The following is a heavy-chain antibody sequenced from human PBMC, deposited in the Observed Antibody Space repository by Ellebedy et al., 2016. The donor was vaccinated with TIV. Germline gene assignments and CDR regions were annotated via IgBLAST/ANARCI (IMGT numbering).Heavy chain of an antibody. CDR1: GYSFTSYW. J-gene: IGHJ6*02. CDR3: ARHGTKYYYYYGMDV. D-gene: IGHD1-1*01. CDR2: IDPSDSYT. Sequence: GESLKISXKGSGYSFTSYWINWVRQMPGKGLEWMGRIDPSDSYTNYSPSFQGQVTISADKSISTAYLQWSSLKASDTAMYYCARHGTKYYYYYGMDVWGQGTTVTVSS. V-gene: IGHV5-10-1*04.